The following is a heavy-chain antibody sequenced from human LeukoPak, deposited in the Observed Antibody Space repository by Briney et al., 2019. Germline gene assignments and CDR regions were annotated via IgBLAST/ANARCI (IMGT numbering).Heavy chain of an antibody. CDR2: IYYSGST. Sequence: KLSETLSLTCTVSGGSISSSTFYWGWIRQPPGKGLEWIGSIYYSGSTYYNPSLKSRVTISVDTSKNQFSLKLSSVTAADTAVYYCARDCSGGSCSARTRPSGYMDVWGKGTTVTISS. V-gene: IGHV4-39*01. D-gene: IGHD2-15*01. CDR3: ARDCSGGSCSARTRPSGYMDV. J-gene: IGHJ6*03. CDR1: GGSISSSTFY.